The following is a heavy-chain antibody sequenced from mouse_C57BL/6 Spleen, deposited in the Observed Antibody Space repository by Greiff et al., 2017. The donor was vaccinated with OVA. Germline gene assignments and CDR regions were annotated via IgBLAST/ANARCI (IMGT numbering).Heavy chain of an antibody. D-gene: IGHD2-12*01. CDR3: AREDGSYYDAWFAY. Sequence: QVQLKQPGAELVKPGASVKLSCKASGYTFTDYWMHWVKQRPVHGLEWIGMIHPNSGSTTYNQKFKSKATLPVDKSSSTAYMQLSSLTSEDSAVYYCAREDGSYYDAWFAYWGKGTLVTVSA. CDR1: GYTFTDYW. V-gene: IGHV1-64*01. CDR2: IHPNSGST. J-gene: IGHJ3*01.